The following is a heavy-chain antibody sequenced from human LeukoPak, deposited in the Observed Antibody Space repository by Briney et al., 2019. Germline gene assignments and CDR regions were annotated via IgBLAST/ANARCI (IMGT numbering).Heavy chain of an antibody. D-gene: IGHD3-10*01. CDR2: ISSSGSTI. CDR3: RAMVRGVTSYFDY. Sequence: PGGPLRLSCAASGFTFSDYYMSWIRKAPGKGLEWVSYISSSGSTIYYADSVKGRFTISRDNAKNSLYLQMNSLRAEDTAVYYCRAMVRGVTSYFDYWGQGTLVTVSS. CDR1: GFTFSDYY. V-gene: IGHV3-11*01. J-gene: IGHJ4*02.